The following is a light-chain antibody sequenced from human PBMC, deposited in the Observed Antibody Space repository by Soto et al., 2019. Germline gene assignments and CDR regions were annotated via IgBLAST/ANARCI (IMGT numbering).Light chain of an antibody. J-gene: IGKJ1*01. CDR2: AAS. V-gene: IGKV1-39*01. CDR1: QRISTY. Sequence: DIQMTQSPSTLSAGVGDRVTITCRASQRISTYLNWYQQKPGKAPTLLIYAASSLQSGVPSRFSGGGSGTDFTLTINTLQPEDFATYLCQQCYSSXRTFGQGTKVDIK. CDR3: QQCYSSXRT.